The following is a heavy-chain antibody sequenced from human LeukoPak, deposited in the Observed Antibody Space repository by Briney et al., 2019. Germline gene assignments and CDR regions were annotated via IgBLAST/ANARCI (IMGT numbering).Heavy chain of an antibody. CDR3: AREGAVAGQGGAFDI. D-gene: IGHD6-19*01. J-gene: IGHJ3*02. CDR1: GGSISSYY. CDR2: IYYSGST. V-gene: IGHV4-59*01. Sequence: SETLSLTCTVSGGSISSYYWSWIRQPLGKGLEWIGYIYYSGSTNYNPSLKSRVTISVDTSKNQFSLKLSSVTAADTAVYYCAREGAVAGQGGAFDIWGQGTMVTVSS.